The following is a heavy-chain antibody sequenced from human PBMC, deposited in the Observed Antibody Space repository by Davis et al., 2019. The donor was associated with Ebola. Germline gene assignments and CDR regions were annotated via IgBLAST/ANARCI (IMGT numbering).Heavy chain of an antibody. CDR2: VNTDGSST. J-gene: IGHJ6*02. V-gene: IGHV3-74*01. CDR3: ARDLSQLEYYYYYGMNV. D-gene: IGHD1-1*01. Sequence: GESLKTSCAASGFTFSSNWMHWVRQAPGKGLVWVSCVNTDGSSTTYAESVMGRFTISRDNSKNTLYLQMNSLRAEDTAVYYCARDLSQLEYYYYYGMNVWGQGTTVTVSS. CDR1: GFTFSSNW.